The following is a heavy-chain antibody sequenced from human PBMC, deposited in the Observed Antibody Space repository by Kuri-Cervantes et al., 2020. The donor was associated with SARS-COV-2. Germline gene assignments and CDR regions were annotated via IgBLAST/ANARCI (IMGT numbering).Heavy chain of an antibody. CDR1: GFTFSSYA. Sequence: GGSLRLSCAASGFTFSSYAMSWVRQAPGKGLEWVSAISGSGGSTYYADSVKGRFTISRDNSKNTLYLQMNSLRAEDTAVYYCAKGSVWSSYSPHGFDYWGQGTLVTVSS. CDR2: ISGSGGST. J-gene: IGHJ4*02. CDR3: AKGSVWSSYSPHGFDY. D-gene: IGHD3-3*01. V-gene: IGHV3-23*01.